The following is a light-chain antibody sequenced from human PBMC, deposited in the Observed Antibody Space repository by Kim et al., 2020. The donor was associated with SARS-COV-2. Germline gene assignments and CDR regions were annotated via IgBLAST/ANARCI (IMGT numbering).Light chain of an antibody. CDR2: DVT. CDR3: SSFTSSSTWV. J-gene: IGLJ3*02. CDR1: SSDVGGYNY. V-gene: IGLV2-14*04. Sequence: GPSHTLSCAGTSSDVGGYNYVSWYQQHPGKAPKLMIYDVTKRPSGVSNRFSGSKSGNTASLTISGLQAEDEADYHCSSFTSSSTWVFGGGTQLTVL.